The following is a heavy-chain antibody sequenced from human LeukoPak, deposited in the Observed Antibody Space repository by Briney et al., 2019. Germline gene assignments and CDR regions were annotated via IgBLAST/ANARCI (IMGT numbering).Heavy chain of an antibody. V-gene: IGHV3-53*01. CDR1: DFSVGSNY. CDR3: ARGDILTGYDYYFDY. D-gene: IGHD3-9*01. J-gene: IGHJ4*02. CDR2: IYSVGTT. Sequence: GGSLRLSCAASDFSVGSNYMTWDRQAPGKGLEWVALIYSVGTTFYADSVKGRFTISRDTSKNTLYLQMNSLRAEDTALYYCARGDILTGYDYYFDYWGQGTLVTVSS.